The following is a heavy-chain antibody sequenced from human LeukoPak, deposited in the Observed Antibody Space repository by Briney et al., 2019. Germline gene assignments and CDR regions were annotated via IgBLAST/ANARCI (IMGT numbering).Heavy chain of an antibody. D-gene: IGHD3-22*01. Sequence: PGGSLRLSCATSGFTFSSSAMSWVRQPPGKGLAWVSTISGSGGSTYYADSVKGRFTISRDNSKNMLYLQMDSLRAEDTAVYYCARDRGGLRFGSGYDYWGQGTLVTVSS. J-gene: IGHJ4*02. CDR1: GFTFSSSA. V-gene: IGHV3-23*01. CDR3: ARDRGGLRFGSGYDY. CDR2: ISGSGGST.